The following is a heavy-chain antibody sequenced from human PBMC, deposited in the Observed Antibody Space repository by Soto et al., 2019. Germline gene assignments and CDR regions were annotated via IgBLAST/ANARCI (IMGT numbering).Heavy chain of an antibody. CDR1: GFIFSDYT. V-gene: IGHV3-48*02. CDR3: ARDHGGSTWFVGVYYFFGMDV. Sequence: EVQLVESGGDLVQPGGPLRLSCAASGFIFSDYTMTWVRQAPGRGLEFVSHISSSGDAIFYAESLKGRFTVSRDNAKNSRYLQMNSLRDDDTAVYFCARDHGGSTWFVGVYYFFGMDVWGQGTAVTVSS. J-gene: IGHJ6*02. D-gene: IGHD6-13*01. CDR2: ISSSGDAI.